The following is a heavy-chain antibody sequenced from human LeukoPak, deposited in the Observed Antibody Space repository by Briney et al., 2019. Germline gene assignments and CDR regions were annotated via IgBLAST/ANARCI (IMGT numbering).Heavy chain of an antibody. V-gene: IGHV4-59*08. CDR1: GGSISRDY. CDR3: ARGSRVWFDP. J-gene: IGHJ5*02. Sequence: SETLSLTCTVSGGSISRDYWSWIRQPPGKGLEWIGYIYYTGSTNYNPSLKSRVTISVDTSKNQFSLKLSSVTAADTAVYYCARGSRVWFDPWGQGTLVTVSS. CDR2: IYYTGST.